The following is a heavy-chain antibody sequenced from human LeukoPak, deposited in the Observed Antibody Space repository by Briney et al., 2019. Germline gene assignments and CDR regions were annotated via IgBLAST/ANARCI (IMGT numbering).Heavy chain of an antibody. D-gene: IGHD1-14*01. V-gene: IGHV3-30-3*01. Sequence: QPGRSLRLSCAASGFTFSSYAMHWVRQAPGKGLEWVAVISYDGSNKYYADSVKGRFTISRDNSKNTLYLQMNSLRAEDTAMYYCARPGGWDASDIWGQGTMVTVSS. J-gene: IGHJ3*02. CDR2: ISYDGSNK. CDR3: ARPGGWDASDI. CDR1: GFTFSSYA.